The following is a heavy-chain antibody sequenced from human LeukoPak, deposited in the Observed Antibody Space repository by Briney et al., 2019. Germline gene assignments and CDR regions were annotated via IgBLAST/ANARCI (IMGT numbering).Heavy chain of an antibody. CDR1: GFTDSSNY. CDR3: VRGGIGWNDLLLDY. V-gene: IGHV3-53*01. J-gene: IGHJ4*02. CDR2: IYSGGNT. Sequence: GGSLRLSCAASGFTDSSNYMSWVRQAPGKGLEWVSVIYSGGNTYYADSVKGRFTISRDNVKNTLYLQMNNLRAEDTAVYYCVRGGIGWNDLLLDYWGQGTLVTVSS. D-gene: IGHD1-1*01.